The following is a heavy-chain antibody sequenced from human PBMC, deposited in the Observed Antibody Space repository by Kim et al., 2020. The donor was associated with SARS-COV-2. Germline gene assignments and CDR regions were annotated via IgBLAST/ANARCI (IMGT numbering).Heavy chain of an antibody. Sequence: GGSLRLSCVASGFPFSEHYMDWVRQAPGQGLEWLGRIRDKVNRYSTQYAESVTGRFTISRDDSTNSLDLVINYAVSEDTAIYFCVRGASPHRIGQYLSSFDAWGHGTMVTVSS. CDR2: IRDKVNRYST. V-gene: IGHV3-72*01. CDR3: VRGASPHRIGQYLSSFDA. D-gene: IGHD6-13*01. J-gene: IGHJ3*01. CDR1: GFPFSEHY.